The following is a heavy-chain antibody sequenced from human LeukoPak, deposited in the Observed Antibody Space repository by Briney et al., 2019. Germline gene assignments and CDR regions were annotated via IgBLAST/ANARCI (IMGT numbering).Heavy chain of an antibody. J-gene: IGHJ5*02. CDR1: GFTFTTYA. CDR2: ISGSGDST. CDR3: AKPRIVGVKGLDP. D-gene: IGHD1-26*01. Sequence: PGASLRLSCAASGFTFTTYAMSWVRQAPGKGLEWVSVISGSGDSTYYADSVKGRFTISRDNSKNTLYLQMNSLRAEDTAVYYCAKPRIVGVKGLDPWGQGTLVTVSS. V-gene: IGHV3-23*01.